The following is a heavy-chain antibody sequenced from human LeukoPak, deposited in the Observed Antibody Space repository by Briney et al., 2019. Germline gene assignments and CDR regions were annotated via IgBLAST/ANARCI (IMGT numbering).Heavy chain of an antibody. CDR1: GFTFSSYA. CDR3: ARDPPFYDSSGYYYDC. CDR2: ISGSGGST. D-gene: IGHD3-22*01. V-gene: IGHV3-23*01. Sequence: GGSLRLSCAASGFTFSSYAMSWVRQAPGKGLEWVSAISGSGGSTYYADSVKGRFTISRDNSKNTLYLQMNSLRAEDTAVYYCARDPPFYDSSGYYYDCWGQGTLVTVSS. J-gene: IGHJ4*02.